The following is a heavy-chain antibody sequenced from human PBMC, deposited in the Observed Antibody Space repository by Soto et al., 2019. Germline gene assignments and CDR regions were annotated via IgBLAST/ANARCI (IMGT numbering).Heavy chain of an antibody. D-gene: IGHD1-26*01. CDR2: INHSGST. J-gene: IGHJ6*02. CDR1: GGSFSGYY. V-gene: IGHV4-34*01. Sequence: PSETLSLTCAVYGGSFSGYYWSWIRQRPGKGLEWIGEINHSGSTNYNPSLKSRVTISVDTSKNQFSLKLSSVTAADTAVYYCARGATKDGMDVWGQGTTVTAP. CDR3: ARGATKDGMDV.